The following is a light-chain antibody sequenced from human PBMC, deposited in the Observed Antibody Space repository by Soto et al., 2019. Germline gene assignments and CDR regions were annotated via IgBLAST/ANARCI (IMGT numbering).Light chain of an antibody. V-gene: IGKV3-11*01. CDR2: DAS. J-gene: IGKJ5*01. Sequence: EIVLTQSPATLSLSPGERATLSCRASQYITIYLAWYQQKPGQAPRLLIYDASNRATGIPARFSGSGSGTDFTLTISSLEPDDFAVYYCQQRADWPITFXQGTRTEIK. CDR3: QQRADWPIT. CDR1: QYITIY.